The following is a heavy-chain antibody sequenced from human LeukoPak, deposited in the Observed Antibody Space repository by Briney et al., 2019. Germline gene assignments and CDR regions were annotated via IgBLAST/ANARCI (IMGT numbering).Heavy chain of an antibody. Sequence: PGGSLRLSCAASGFTFGSPWMHRVRQAPGKGLVWVSRINSDGSATAYADSVKGRFPISRDNAENTLYLQMNSLRAEDTAVYYCARGTAGYHSSYFDYWGQGTLVTVSS. CDR2: INSDGSAT. CDR3: ARGTAGYHSSYFDY. CDR1: GFTFGSPW. J-gene: IGHJ4*02. V-gene: IGHV3-74*01. D-gene: IGHD3-16*02.